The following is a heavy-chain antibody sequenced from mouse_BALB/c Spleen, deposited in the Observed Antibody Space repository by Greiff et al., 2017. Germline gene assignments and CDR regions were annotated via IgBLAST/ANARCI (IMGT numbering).Heavy chain of an antibody. CDR3: ARDGAY. CDR2: INSNGGST. Sequence: EVQRVESGGGLVQPGGSLKLSCAASGFTFSSYGMSWVRQTPDKRLELVATINSNGGSTYYPDSVKGRFTISRDNAKNTLYLQMSSLKSEDTAMYYCARDGAYWGQGTLVTVSA. V-gene: IGHV5-6-3*01. CDR1: GFTFSSYG. J-gene: IGHJ3*01.